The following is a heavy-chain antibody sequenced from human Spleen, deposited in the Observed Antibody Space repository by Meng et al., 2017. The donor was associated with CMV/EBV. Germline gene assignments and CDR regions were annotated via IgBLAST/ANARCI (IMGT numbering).Heavy chain of an antibody. J-gene: IGHJ4*02. D-gene: IGHD2-2*01. V-gene: IGHV4-34*01. CDR3: ARVLWDCRSTSCFDY. Sequence: SETLSLTCAVYGGSFNNYYWTWIRQPPGKGLEWIGEVNYRQNTNYNPSLKSRVTIFMDTSKKQFSLRLTSVTAADTAVYYCARVLWDCRSTSCFDYWGQGSLDTVSS. CDR2: VNYRQNT. CDR1: GGSFNNYY.